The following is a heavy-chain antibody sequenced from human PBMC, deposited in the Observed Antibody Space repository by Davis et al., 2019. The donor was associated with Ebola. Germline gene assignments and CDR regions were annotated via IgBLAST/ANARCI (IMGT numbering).Heavy chain of an antibody. D-gene: IGHD1-1*01. J-gene: IGHJ4*02. Sequence: ASVKVSCKASGYTFTNYGITWVRQAPGQGLEWMGWINPHNGNTNYAQNVQGRVTMTTDTSTSTAYMEVGILRSDDTAVYYCARAQFPTTSDHWGQGALVTVSS. CDR1: GYTFTNYG. CDR3: ARAQFPTTSDH. CDR2: INPHNGNT. V-gene: IGHV1-18*01.